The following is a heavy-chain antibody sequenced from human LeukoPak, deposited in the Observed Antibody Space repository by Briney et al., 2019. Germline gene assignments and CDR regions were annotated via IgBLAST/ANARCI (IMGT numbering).Heavy chain of an antibody. V-gene: IGHV4-59*01. Sequence: SETLSLTCIVSGGSISSYYWSWIRQPPGKGLEWIGYIYYSGSANYNPSLKSRVTISVDTSKNQFSLKLSSVTAADTAVYYCARSYYGSGSLYYYGMDVWGQGTTVTVSS. CDR2: IYYSGSA. CDR1: GGSISSYY. D-gene: IGHD3-10*01. J-gene: IGHJ6*02. CDR3: ARSYYGSGSLYYYGMDV.